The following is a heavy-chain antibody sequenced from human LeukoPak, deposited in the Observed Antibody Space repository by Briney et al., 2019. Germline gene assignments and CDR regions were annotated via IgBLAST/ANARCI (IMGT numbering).Heavy chain of an antibody. CDR2: IYHSGST. Sequence: PSETLSLTCAVSGYSISSAYYWGWIRQPPGKGLERIASIYHSGSTYYNPSLKSRVTISVDTSKNQFSLKLSSVTAADTAVYYCINYDFWSGYFLWGQGTLVTVSS. J-gene: IGHJ4*02. V-gene: IGHV4-38-2*01. CDR1: GYSISSAYY. D-gene: IGHD3-3*01. CDR3: INYDFWSGYFL.